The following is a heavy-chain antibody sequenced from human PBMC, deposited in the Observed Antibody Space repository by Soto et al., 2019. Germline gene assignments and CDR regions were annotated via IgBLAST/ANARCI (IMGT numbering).Heavy chain of an antibody. Sequence: QVQLQESGPGLVKASGTLSLTCAVSGGSISSSNWWSWVRQPPGKGLEWIGEIYYSGGTNYNPSLKSRVTISVDKSKNRFSLNLTSVTAADTAVYYCARFNGFWSGFSMYNYYGMDVWGQGTTVSVFS. D-gene: IGHD3-3*01. CDR3: ARFNGFWSGFSMYNYYGMDV. CDR1: GGSISSSNW. V-gene: IGHV4-4*02. J-gene: IGHJ6*02. CDR2: IYYSGGT.